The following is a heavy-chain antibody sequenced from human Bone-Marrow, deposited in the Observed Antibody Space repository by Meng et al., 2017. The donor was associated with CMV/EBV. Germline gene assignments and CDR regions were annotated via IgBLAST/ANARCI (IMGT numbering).Heavy chain of an antibody. CDR3: ARGSVRELLDY. J-gene: IGHJ4*02. D-gene: IGHD1-7*01. V-gene: IGHV4-34*01. Sequence: SETLSLTCAVYGGSFSGYYWSWIRQPPGKGLEWIGEINHSGSTNYNPSLKSRVTISVDKSKNQFSLKLSSVTAADTAVYYCARGSVRELLDYWGQGTLVTVSS. CDR1: GGSFSGYY. CDR2: INHSGST.